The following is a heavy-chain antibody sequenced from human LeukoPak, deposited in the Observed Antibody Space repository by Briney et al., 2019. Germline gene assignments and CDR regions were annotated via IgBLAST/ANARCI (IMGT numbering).Heavy chain of an antibody. CDR1: GFSFSVYW. CDR3: AREHSGYDFPGRDYYYMDV. Sequence: GGTLRLSCAASGFSFSVYWMHWVRQAPGKGLEWVAVISYDGSNKYYADSVKGRFTISRDNAKNSLYQQMNSLRAEDTAVYYCAREHSGYDFPGRDYYYMDVWGKGTTVTVSS. J-gene: IGHJ6*03. CDR2: ISYDGSNK. D-gene: IGHD5-12*01. V-gene: IGHV3-30*03.